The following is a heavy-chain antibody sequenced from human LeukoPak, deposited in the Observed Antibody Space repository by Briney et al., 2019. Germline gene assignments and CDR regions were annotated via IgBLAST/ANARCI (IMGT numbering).Heavy chain of an antibody. Sequence: PGGSLRLSCADSGFTFDDYAMHWVRQAPGKGLEWVSLISGDGGSTYCADSVKGRFTISRDNSKNSLYLQMNSLRTEDTALYYCAKRNRGGYCSGGSCYDDWGQGTLVTVSS. V-gene: IGHV3-43*02. D-gene: IGHD2-15*01. CDR3: AKRNRGGYCSGGSCYDD. CDR2: ISGDGGST. CDR1: GFTFDDYA. J-gene: IGHJ4*02.